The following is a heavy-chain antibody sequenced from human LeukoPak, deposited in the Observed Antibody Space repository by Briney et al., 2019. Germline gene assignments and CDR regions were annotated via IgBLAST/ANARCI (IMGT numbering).Heavy chain of an antibody. D-gene: IGHD3-22*01. CDR2: INHSGST. V-gene: IGHV4-34*01. CDR1: GGSFSGYY. CDR3: ASRAGDSSGPLAGRFDP. J-gene: IGHJ5*02. Sequence: SETLSLTCAVYGGSFSGYYWSWIRQPPGKGLEWIGEINHSGSTNYNPSLKSRVTISVDTSKNQFSLKLSPVTAADTAVYYCASRAGDSSGPLAGRFDPWGQGTLVTVSS.